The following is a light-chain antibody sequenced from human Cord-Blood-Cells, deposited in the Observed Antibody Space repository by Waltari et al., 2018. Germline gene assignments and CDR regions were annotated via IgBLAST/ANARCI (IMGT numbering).Light chain of an antibody. J-gene: IGLJ2*01. CDR1: SSDVGGYNY. CDR2: DVS. V-gene: IGLV2-11*01. CDR3: CSYAGSYTVV. Sequence: QSALTQPRSVSGSPGPSVPISCTGPSSDVGGYNYVSWYQQHPGKAPKLMIYDVSKRPSGVPDRFSGSKSGNTASLTISGLQAEDEADYYCCSYAGSYTVVFGGGTKLTVL.